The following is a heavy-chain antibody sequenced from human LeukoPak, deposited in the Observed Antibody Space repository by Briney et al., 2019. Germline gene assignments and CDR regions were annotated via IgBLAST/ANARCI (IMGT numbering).Heavy chain of an antibody. CDR3: ATWIILTGYGFDY. Sequence: ASVKVSCKVSGYTLTELSMHWVRQAPGKGLEWMGGFDPEDGETIYAQKSQGRVTMAEDTSTDTAYMELSSLRSEDTAVYYCATWIILTGYGFDYWGQGTLVTVSS. V-gene: IGHV1-24*01. CDR2: FDPEDGET. J-gene: IGHJ4*02. D-gene: IGHD5-18*01. CDR1: GYTLTELS.